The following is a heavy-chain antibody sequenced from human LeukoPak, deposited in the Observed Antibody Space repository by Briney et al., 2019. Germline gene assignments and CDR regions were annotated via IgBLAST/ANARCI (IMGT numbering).Heavy chain of an antibody. CDR2: ISVRSNYI. D-gene: IGHD3-22*01. V-gene: IGHV3-21*01. J-gene: IGHJ4*02. CDR3: VRLRRNSDTSGFYYYYDF. Sequence: PGGSLSLSCPASGYTFSSYSKNWVRQAPGKGLEWVSSISVRSNYIYYADSVRGRFRISRDDARDSLYLQMNSLRAEDTAVYYCVRLRRNSDTSGFYYYYDFWGQGTLVTVSS. CDR1: GYTFSSYS.